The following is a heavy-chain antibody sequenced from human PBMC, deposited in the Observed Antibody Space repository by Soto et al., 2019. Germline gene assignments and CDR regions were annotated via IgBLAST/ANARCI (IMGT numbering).Heavy chain of an antibody. CDR1: GFTFSSYP. D-gene: IGHD4-17*01. CDR2: ISRDGRNT. J-gene: IGHJ6*03. CDR3: AKGGDYGDYGIYMDV. Sequence: EVQLVESGGKWVQPGGSLRLSCSASGFTFSSYPLHWVRQAPGEGLEYVSTISRDGRNTYFADSVKGRFTISRDNSENSLYLHMSSLRVEDTAVYYCAKGGDYGDYGIYMDVWGKGTTVTVSS. V-gene: IGHV3-64D*08.